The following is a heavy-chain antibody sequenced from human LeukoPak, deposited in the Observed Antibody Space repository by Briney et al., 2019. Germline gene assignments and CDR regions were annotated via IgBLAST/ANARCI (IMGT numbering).Heavy chain of an antibody. V-gene: IGHV3-21*01. CDR1: GFTFSSYS. D-gene: IGHD5-18*01. Sequence: GGSLRLSCAASGFTFSSYSMNWVRQAPGKGLEWVSSISSSSSYIYYADSVKGRFTISRDNAKNSLYLQMNSLRAEDTAVYYCARDPYGYSYGIYYYYYMHVWRKGTSVTVSS. CDR2: ISSSSSYI. CDR3: ARDPYGYSYGIYYYYYMHV. J-gene: IGHJ6*03.